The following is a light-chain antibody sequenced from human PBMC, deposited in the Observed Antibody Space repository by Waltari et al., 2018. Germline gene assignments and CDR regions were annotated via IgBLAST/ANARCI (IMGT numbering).Light chain of an antibody. CDR3: LLSYSGAHWV. Sequence: QAVVTQEPSLTVSPGGTVTLPCGSSTGAVTSGHYPYWFQQKPGQAPRTLVYYTSNKHPWTPARFSGSLLGGKAALTLSGAQPEDEAEYYCLLSYSGAHWVFGGGTKLTVL. CDR2: YTS. J-gene: IGLJ3*02. CDR1: TGAVTSGHY. V-gene: IGLV7-46*01.